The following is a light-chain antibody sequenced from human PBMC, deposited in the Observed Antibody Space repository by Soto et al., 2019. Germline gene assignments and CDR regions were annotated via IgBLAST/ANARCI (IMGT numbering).Light chain of an antibody. CDR3: TSYTSSSTLV. J-gene: IGLJ3*02. V-gene: IGLV2-14*01. CDR1: TSDVGGYNY. CDR2: KVS. Sequence: QSALTQPASVSGSPGQSITISCTGSTSDVGGYNYVSWYQQHPGTAPKLMIYKVSNRPSGVSNRFSGSKSGNTASLTISGLQAEDEADYYCTSYTSSSTLVFGGGTKVTVL.